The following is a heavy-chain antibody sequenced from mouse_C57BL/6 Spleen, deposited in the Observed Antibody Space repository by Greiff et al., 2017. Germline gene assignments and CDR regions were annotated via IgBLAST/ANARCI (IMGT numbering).Heavy chain of an antibody. J-gene: IGHJ2*01. CDR2: IDPSDSET. CDR1: GYTFTSYW. CDR3: ARWNWDVDY. V-gene: IGHV1-52*01. Sequence: QVQLQQPGAELVRPGSSVTLSCKASGYTFTSYWMHWVQQRPIQGLEWIGNIDPSDSETHYTQKFKGKATLTVDKSSSTAYMQLSSLTSEDSAVYYCARWNWDVDYWGQGTTLTVSS. D-gene: IGHD4-1*01.